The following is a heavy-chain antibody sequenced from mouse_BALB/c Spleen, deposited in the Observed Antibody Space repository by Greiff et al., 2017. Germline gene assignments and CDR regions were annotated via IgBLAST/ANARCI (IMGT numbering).Heavy chain of an antibody. J-gene: IGHJ4*01. V-gene: IGHV3-8*02. Sequence: EVMLVESGPSLVKPSQTLSLTCSVTGDSITSGYWNWIRKFPGNKLEYMGYISYSGSTYYNPSLKSRISITRDTSKNQYYLQLNSVTTEDTATYYCARYKNGNYGYYAMDYWGQGTSVTVSS. CDR3: ARYKNGNYGYYAMDY. CDR1: GDSITSGY. D-gene: IGHD2-1*01. CDR2: ISYSGST.